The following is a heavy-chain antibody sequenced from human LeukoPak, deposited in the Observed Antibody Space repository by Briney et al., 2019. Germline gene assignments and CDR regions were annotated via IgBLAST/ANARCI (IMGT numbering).Heavy chain of an antibody. CDR1: GFTFSTYA. Sequence: PEGSLRLSCAASGFTFSTYAVNWVRQAPGKGLEWVSTISGSGDSTYYADSVKGRFTISRDNAKNSLYLQMNSLRAEDTAVYYCASHYDFWSGYYNPLSMDYWGQGTLVTVSS. V-gene: IGHV3-23*01. CDR3: ASHYDFWSGYYNPLSMDY. J-gene: IGHJ4*02. CDR2: ISGSGDST. D-gene: IGHD3-3*01.